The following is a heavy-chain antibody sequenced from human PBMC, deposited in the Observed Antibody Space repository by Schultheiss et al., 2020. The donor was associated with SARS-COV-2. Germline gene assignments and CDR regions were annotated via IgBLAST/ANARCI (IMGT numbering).Heavy chain of an antibody. J-gene: IGHJ3*02. D-gene: IGHD2-2*01. CDR2: IRSKANSYAT. V-gene: IGHV3-73*01. Sequence: GESLKISCAASGFTVSSNYMSWVRQASGKGLEWVGRIRSKANSYATAYAASVKGRFTISRDDSKNTAYLQMNSLKTEDTAVYYCTRHTGGLGYCSSTSCYPNAFDIWGQGTMVTVSS. CDR3: TRHTGGLGYCSSTSCYPNAFDI. CDR1: GFTVSSNY.